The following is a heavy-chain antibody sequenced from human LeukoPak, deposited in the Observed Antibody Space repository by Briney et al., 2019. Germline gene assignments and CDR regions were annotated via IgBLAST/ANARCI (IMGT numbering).Heavy chain of an antibody. CDR2: INPSGGST. D-gene: IGHD3-10*01. J-gene: IGHJ4*02. V-gene: IGHV1-46*01. CDR1: GYTFTNYY. Sequence: ASVKVSCKASGYTFTNYYLHWVRQAPGQGLEWMAMINPSGGSTTYAQKFQGRVTMTRDTSTSTVYMELSSLRFEDTAVYYCARAMVRGLSNPFDSWGQGTLVTVSS. CDR3: ARAMVRGLSNPFDS.